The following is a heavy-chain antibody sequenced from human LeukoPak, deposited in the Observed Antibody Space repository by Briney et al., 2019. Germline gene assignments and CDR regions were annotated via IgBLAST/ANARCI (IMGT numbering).Heavy chain of an antibody. CDR1: GFTFSSYA. J-gene: IGHJ4*02. D-gene: IGHD3-22*01. Sequence: GGSLRLSCAASGFTFSSYAMSWVRQAPGKGLEWVSAISGSGYSTYYADSVKGRFTISRDNAKNSLYLQMNSLRAEDTAVYYCARLGSGYYYFDYWGQGTLVTVSS. V-gene: IGHV3-23*01. CDR3: ARLGSGYYYFDY. CDR2: ISGSGYST.